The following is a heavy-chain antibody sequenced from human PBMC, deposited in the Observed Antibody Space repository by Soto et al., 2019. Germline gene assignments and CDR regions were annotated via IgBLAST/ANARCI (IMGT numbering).Heavy chain of an antibody. CDR3: ARDRVYCSGGSCYPGNAFDI. Sequence: GASVKVSCKASGGTFSSYAFSWVRQAPGHGLEWMGGIIPIFGTANYAQKFQGRVTITADESTSTAYMELSSLRSEDTAVYYCARDRVYCSGGSCYPGNAFDIWGQGTMVTVSS. CDR1: GGTFSSYA. D-gene: IGHD2-15*01. CDR2: IIPIFGTA. V-gene: IGHV1-69*13. J-gene: IGHJ3*02.